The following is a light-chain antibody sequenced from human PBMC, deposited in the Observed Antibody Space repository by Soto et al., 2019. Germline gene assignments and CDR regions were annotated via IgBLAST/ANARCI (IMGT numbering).Light chain of an antibody. CDR1: SSDVGSYNR. CDR3: SSYTSSDTYV. Sequence: QSVLTQPPSVSGSPGQSVTISCTGTSSDVGSYNRVSWYQQPPGTAPKLMIYEVTNRPPGVPDRFSGSKSGNTASLTISGLQAEDEADYYCSSYTSSDTYVFGIGTKSPS. CDR2: EVT. V-gene: IGLV2-18*02. J-gene: IGLJ1*01.